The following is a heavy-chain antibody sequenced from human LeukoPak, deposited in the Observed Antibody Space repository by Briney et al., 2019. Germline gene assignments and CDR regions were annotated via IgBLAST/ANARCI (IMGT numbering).Heavy chain of an antibody. CDR3: AKNGYNIGWAFDY. V-gene: IGHV3-30*02. CDR2: IRYDGSDE. Sequence: GGSLRLSCAASRFTFSIYGMQWVRQAPGKGLEWVAFIRYDGSDEYYADSVKGRFTISRDNSKNTLYLQMSGLRVEDTAVYYCAKNGYNIGWAFDYWGQGILVTVSS. D-gene: IGHD6-19*01. CDR1: RFTFSIYG. J-gene: IGHJ4*02.